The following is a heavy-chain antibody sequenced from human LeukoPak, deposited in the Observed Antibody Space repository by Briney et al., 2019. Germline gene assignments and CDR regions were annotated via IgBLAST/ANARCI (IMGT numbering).Heavy chain of an antibody. CDR1: GFTFSSYD. CDR3: ARGISSGWHKNWFDP. D-gene: IGHD6-19*01. J-gene: IGHJ5*02. V-gene: IGHV3-13*01. Sequence: GWSLRLSCAASGFTFSSYDMHWVRQATGKGLEWVSAIGTAGDTYYPGSVKGRFTISRENTKNSLYLQMNSLRAGDTAVYYCARGISSGWHKNWFDPWGQGTLVTVSS. CDR2: IGTAGDT.